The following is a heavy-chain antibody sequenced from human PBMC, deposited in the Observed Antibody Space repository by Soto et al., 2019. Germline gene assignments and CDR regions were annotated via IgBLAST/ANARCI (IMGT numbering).Heavy chain of an antibody. CDR2: ISYDGSNK. J-gene: IGHJ4*02. CDR1: GFTFGSYA. CDR3: ARDRYSSSLSPFFEH. D-gene: IGHD6-13*01. Sequence: HPGVTLRLSCSASGFTFGSYAMHWVRQAPRKGLEWVAVISYDGSNKNYADSVKGRFTSSRDNSKNILYLQMNSLRAEDTAVYYCARDRYSSSLSPFFEHWGQGTLVTVSS. V-gene: IGHV3-30-3*01.